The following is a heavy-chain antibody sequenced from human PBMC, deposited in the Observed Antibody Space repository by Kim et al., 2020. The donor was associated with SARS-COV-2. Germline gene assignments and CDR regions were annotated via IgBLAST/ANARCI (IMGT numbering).Heavy chain of an antibody. CDR2: IKSKTDGGTT. D-gene: IGHD3-3*01. CDR1: GSTFSNAW. V-gene: IGHV3-15*01. J-gene: IGHJ4*02. CDR3: TTEKKDYDFWNTYASGVDS. Sequence: GGSLRLSCAASGSTFSNAWMSWVRQAPGKGLEWVGRIKSKTDGGTTDYAAPVKGRFTISRDDSKNTLYLQMNSVKTDDTAVYYCTTEKKDYDFWNTYASGVDSWGQGTLVTVSS.